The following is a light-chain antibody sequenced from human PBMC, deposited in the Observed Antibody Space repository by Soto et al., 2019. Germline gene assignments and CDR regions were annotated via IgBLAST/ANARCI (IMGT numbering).Light chain of an antibody. Sequence: EIVLTQSPGTLSLSPGERATLSCRASQSVSNNYLAWYQQKPGQAPRLLISGASSRATGIPDRFNGSGSGTAFTLSISRVAREDFAVYYCQQYGGSPLTFGGGTKVEIK. J-gene: IGKJ4*01. CDR2: GAS. CDR1: QSVSNNY. CDR3: QQYGGSPLT. V-gene: IGKV3-20*01.